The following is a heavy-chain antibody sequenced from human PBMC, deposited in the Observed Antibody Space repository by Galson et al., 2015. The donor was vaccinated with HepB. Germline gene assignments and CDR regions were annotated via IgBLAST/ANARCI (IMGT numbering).Heavy chain of an antibody. D-gene: IGHD3-3*02. V-gene: IGHV3-72*01. CDR1: GFTFSRYA. CDR2: VRHKARRYTT. J-gene: IGHJ4*02. CDR3: SRTLPGIDLDY. Sequence: SLRLSCAASGFTFSRYAMTWVRQAPGKGLEWVGRVRHKARRYTTDYVASVEGRFTISRDDSKDSLYLQMDSLKTEDTAVCYCSRTLPGIDLDYWGQGTLVTVSS.